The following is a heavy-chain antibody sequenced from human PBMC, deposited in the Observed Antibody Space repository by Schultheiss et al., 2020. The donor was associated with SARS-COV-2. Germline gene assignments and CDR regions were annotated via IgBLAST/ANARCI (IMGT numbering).Heavy chain of an antibody. D-gene: IGHD3-16*02. Sequence: GESLKISCKGSGYSFTSYWISWVRQMPGKGLEWMGRIDPSDSYTDYSPSFQGHVTISADKSISTAYLQWSSLKASDTAMYYCARRPNTFGGVIVLDAFDIWGQGTMVTVSS. CDR3: ARRPNTFGGVIVLDAFDI. CDR1: GYSFTSYW. J-gene: IGHJ3*02. V-gene: IGHV5-10-1*01. CDR2: IDPSDSYT.